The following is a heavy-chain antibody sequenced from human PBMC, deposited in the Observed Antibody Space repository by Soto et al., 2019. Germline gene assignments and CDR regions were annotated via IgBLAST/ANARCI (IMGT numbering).Heavy chain of an antibody. CDR1: GFTFSSYW. D-gene: IGHD6-19*01. CDR3: AVAVAGPTAIGY. J-gene: IGHJ4*02. CDR2: INSDGSST. Sequence: EVQLVESGGGLVQPGGSLRLSCAASGFTFSSYWMHWVRQAPGKGLVWVSRINSDGSSTSYADSVKGRFTISRDNAKNSLYLQRSSLRAEETAVYYCAVAVAGPTAIGYWGQGTLLTVSS. V-gene: IGHV3-74*01.